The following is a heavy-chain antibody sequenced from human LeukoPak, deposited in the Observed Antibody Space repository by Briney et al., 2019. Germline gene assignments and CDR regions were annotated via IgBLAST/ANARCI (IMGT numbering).Heavy chain of an antibody. CDR1: GGSFSGYY. Sequence: SETLSLTCAVYGGSFSGYYWSWIRQPPGKGLEWIGENNHSANTNYNPSLKSRVTISVDTSKNQFSLKLSSVTAADTAVYYCARGRYSYGLPFDYWGQGTLVTVSS. CDR2: NNHSANT. CDR3: ARGRYSYGLPFDY. J-gene: IGHJ4*02. D-gene: IGHD5-18*01. V-gene: IGHV4-34*01.